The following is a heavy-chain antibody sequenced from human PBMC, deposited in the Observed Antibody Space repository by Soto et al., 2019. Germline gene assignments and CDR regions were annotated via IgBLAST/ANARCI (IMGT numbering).Heavy chain of an antibody. J-gene: IGHJ6*02. CDR1: GFAFSSYS. D-gene: IGHD1-7*01. CDR2: ISSSSSYI. Sequence: PGGSLRLSCTTSGFAFSSYSMVWVRQAPGKGLEWVSSISSSSSYIYYADSVKGRFTISRDNAKNSLYLQMNSLRAEDTAVYYCARGNYEQLWYYYYGMDVWGQGTTVTVSS. V-gene: IGHV3-21*01. CDR3: ARGNYEQLWYYYYGMDV.